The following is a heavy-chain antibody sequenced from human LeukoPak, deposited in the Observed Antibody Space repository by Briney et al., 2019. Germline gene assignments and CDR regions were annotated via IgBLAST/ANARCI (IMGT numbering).Heavy chain of an antibody. V-gene: IGHV3-21*04. CDR3: AKASSIFGVLTPDAFDI. J-gene: IGHJ3*02. Sequence: GGSLRLSCAASGFTFSSYSMNWVRQAPGKGLEWVSSISGSSYYIYYADSVKGRFTISRDNSKNTLYLQMNSLRAEDTAVYYCAKASSIFGVLTPDAFDIWGQGTMVTVSS. D-gene: IGHD3-3*01. CDR1: GFTFSSYS. CDR2: ISGSSYYI.